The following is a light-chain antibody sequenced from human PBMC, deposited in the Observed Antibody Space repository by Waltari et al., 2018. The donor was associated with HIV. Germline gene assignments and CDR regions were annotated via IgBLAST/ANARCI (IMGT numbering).Light chain of an antibody. CDR2: EVS. CDR1: SSDVGGYNY. J-gene: IGLJ3*02. V-gene: IGLV2-14*01. CDR3: SSYTTRSTPDPNWV. Sequence: SDLTQPASVSGSPGQSITISCTGTSSDVGGYNYVSWSQQHPGKAPKLMIFEVSNRPSGVSNRFSGSKSVNTASLTISGLQAEDEADYYCSSYTTRSTPDPNWVFGGGTKLTVL.